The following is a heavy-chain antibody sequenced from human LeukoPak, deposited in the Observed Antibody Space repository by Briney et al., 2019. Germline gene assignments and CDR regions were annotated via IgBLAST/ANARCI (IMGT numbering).Heavy chain of an antibody. CDR2: ISESGSRT. V-gene: IGHV3-23*01. J-gene: IGHJ4*02. Sequence: GGSLRLSCAASGFTFSSYAMYWVRQAPGRGLEWVSAISESGSRTYYADSVKGRFTISRDNSKNTLYLQINSLRAEDTAVYYCARRGYSYGYGFDYWGQGTLVTVSS. CDR3: ARRGYSYGYGFDY. CDR1: GFTFSSYA. D-gene: IGHD5-18*01.